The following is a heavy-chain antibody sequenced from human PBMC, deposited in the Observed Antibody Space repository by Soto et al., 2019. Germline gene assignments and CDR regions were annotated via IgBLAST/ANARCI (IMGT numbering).Heavy chain of an antibody. J-gene: IGHJ1*01. CDR2: IIPMFATP. D-gene: IGHD3-22*01. V-gene: IGHV1-69*13. CDR3: ARQFDYDSSGHYSAY. Sequence: GASVKLSWKASRVSFNSRTISWVQHAPGQGLEWMGGIIPMFATPNYAEKFQGRLSITADESTTTVYMQLSSLRSQDTAVYYCARQFDYDSSGHYSAYWGQGTLVTVSS. CDR1: RVSFNSRT.